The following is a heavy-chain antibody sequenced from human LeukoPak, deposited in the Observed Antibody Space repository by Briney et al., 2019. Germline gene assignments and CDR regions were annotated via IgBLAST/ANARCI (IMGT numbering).Heavy chain of an antibody. V-gene: IGHV3-15*01. D-gene: IGHD2-2*01. CDR1: GFTFSRYW. CDR3: TTSQLYDAFDI. CDR2: IKSKTDGGTT. Sequence: PGGSLRLSCAASGFTFSRYWMHWVRQAPGKGLEWVGRIKSKTDGGTTDYAAPVKGRFTISRDDSKNTLYLQMNSLKTEDTAVYYCTTSQLYDAFDIWGQGTMVTVSS. J-gene: IGHJ3*02.